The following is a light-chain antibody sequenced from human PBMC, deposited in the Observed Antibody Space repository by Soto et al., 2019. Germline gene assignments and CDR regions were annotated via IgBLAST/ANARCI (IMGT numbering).Light chain of an antibody. V-gene: IGKV1-6*01. CDR3: LQDYNYPRT. CDR2: GAS. J-gene: IGKJ2*01. Sequence: AIQMTQFPASLSASVGDRVTITCRASQGIRDELGWYQQKPGKAPNLLIYGASRLERGVPSRFSGSGSGTDFSLTISGLRPEDSATYFCLQDYNYPRTFGQGTKLQIK. CDR1: QGIRDE.